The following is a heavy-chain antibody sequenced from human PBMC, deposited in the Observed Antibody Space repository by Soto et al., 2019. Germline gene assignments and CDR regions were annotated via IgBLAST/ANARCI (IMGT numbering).Heavy chain of an antibody. D-gene: IGHD3-16*02. Sequence: ASVKVSCKVSAYTLTELSMHWDRQAPGTGLEGMGGFDLEDGETIYAQKFQGRVTMTDDTSTETAYMELSSLSSEDTAVYYCATVYKRLRLGVLSLLAFDIWGQGTRETVS. J-gene: IGHJ3*02. CDR3: ATVYKRLRLGVLSLLAFDI. V-gene: IGHV1-24*01. CDR1: AYTLTELS. CDR2: FDLEDGET.